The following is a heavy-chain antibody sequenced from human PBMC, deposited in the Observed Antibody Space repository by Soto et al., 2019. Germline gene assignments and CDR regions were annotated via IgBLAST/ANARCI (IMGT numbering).Heavy chain of an antibody. D-gene: IGHD2-2*01. CDR2: ISYDGSNK. J-gene: IGHJ4*02. CDR1: GFTFSSYA. V-gene: IGHV3-30-3*01. CDR3: ARDRGRYQAPSFPRPVDY. Sequence: QVQLVESGGGVVQPGRSLRLSCAASGFTFSSYAMHWVRQAPGKGLEWVAVISYDGSNKYYADSVKGRFTISRDNSKNTLYLQMNSLRAEDTAVYYCARDRGRYQAPSFPRPVDYWGQGTLVTVSS.